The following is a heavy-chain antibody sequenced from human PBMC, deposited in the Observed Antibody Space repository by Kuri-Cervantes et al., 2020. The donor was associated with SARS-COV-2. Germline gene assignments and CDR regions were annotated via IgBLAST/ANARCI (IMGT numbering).Heavy chain of an antibody. CDR1: GFTFSSYS. CDR2: ISSSSSTI. J-gene: IGHJ3*02. Sequence: GESLKISCAASGFTFSSYSMNWVRQAPGKGLEWVSYISSSSSTIYYADSVKGRFTISRDSAKNSLYVQMNSLRAEDTAVYYCARRGGYLPPDAFDIWGQGKMVTVSS. D-gene: IGHD3-16*02. V-gene: IGHV3-48*01. CDR3: ARRGGYLPPDAFDI.